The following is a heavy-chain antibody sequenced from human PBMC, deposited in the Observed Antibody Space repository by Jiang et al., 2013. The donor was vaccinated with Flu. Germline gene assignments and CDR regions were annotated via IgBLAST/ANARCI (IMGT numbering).Heavy chain of an antibody. CDR3: AASRQGYYRSWYFDV. D-gene: IGHD3-22*01. V-gene: IGHV1-58*02. Sequence: EVKKPGTSVKVSCEASEFTFTDSTIQWVRHARGQPLEWMGWIVVDSGETEYARKFQDRVTFTTDKSAETAFMELSSLRSDDTAIYYCAASRQGYYRSWYFDVWGRGTLITVSS. J-gene: IGHJ2*01. CDR2: IVVDSGET. CDR1: EFTFTDST.